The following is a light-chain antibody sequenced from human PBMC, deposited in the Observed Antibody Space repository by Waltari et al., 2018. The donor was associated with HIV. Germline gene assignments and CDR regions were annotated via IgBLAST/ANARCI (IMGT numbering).Light chain of an antibody. CDR1: SSDVGGYNY. CDR3: SSHAGSKVV. CDR2: DVI. V-gene: IGLV2-8*01. Sequence: QSALTQPPSASGSPGQSVTLSCTGTSSDVGGYNYVPWHQQHPGKAPKLMIYDVINRPSGVPDRFSGSKSGNTASLTVSGLQPEDEADYYCSSHAGSKVVFGGGTRLTVL. J-gene: IGLJ2*01.